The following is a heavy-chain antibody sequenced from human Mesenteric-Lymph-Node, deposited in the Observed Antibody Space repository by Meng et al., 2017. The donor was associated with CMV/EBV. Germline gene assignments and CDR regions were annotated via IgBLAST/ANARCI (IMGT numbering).Heavy chain of an antibody. J-gene: IGHJ6*02. CDR2: IHHGGST. Sequence: SISTNIWWSWVRRPPGKGLEWIAEIHHGGSTNYNPSLRSRVTISVDKSKNQFSLKVNSVTAADTAVYYCARVGPGYCSSITCGMDVWGQGTTVTVSS. D-gene: IGHD2-2*01. V-gene: IGHV4-4*02. CDR3: ARVGPGYCSSITCGMDV. CDR1: SISTNIW.